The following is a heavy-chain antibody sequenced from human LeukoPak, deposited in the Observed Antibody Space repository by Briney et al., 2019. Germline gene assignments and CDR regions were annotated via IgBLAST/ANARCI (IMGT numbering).Heavy chain of an antibody. J-gene: IGHJ4*02. V-gene: IGHV4-61*01. CDR2: IYYSGST. Sequence: SQTLSLTCTVSGGSISSGSYYWSWIRQSPGKGLEWIGYIYYSGSTNYNPSLKSRVTISVDTSKNQFSLKLSSVTAADTAVYYCARSRGYDSSGYFDYWGQGTLVTVSS. CDR1: GGSISSGSYY. D-gene: IGHD3-22*01. CDR3: ARSRGYDSSGYFDY.